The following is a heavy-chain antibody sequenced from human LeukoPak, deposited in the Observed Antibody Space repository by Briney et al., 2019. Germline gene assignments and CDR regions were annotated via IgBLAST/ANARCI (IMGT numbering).Heavy chain of an antibody. D-gene: IGHD3-22*01. V-gene: IGHV3-23*01. J-gene: IGHJ4*02. CDR3: AKRGVVIRVILVGFHKEAYYFDS. CDR1: GITLSNYG. Sequence: GGSLRLSCAVSGITLSNYGRSWVRQAPGKGLEWVAGIRDSGGRTNYADSVKCRFTISRDNPKNTLYLQMNSLRAADTDVYFCAKRGVVIRVILVGFHKEAYYFDSWGQGALVTVSS. CDR2: IRDSGGRT.